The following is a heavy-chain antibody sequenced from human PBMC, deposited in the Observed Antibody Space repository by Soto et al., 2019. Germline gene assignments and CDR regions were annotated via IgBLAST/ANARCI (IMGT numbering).Heavy chain of an antibody. D-gene: IGHD3-9*01. J-gene: IGHJ4*02. CDR3: ARGGLRYFDWPRYYFDY. V-gene: IGHV1-69*13. CDR1: GDGFSSDS. Sequence: SLKGSCKAAGDGFSSDSVSWVRQAPVQGLEWMGGIIPIFGTANYAQKFQGRVTITADESTSTAYMELSSLRSEDTAVYYCARGGLRYFDWPRYYFDYWGQGTLVTVSS. CDR2: IIPIFGTA.